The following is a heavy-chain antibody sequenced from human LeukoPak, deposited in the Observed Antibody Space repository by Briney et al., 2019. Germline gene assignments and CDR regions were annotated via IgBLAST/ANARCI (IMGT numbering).Heavy chain of an antibody. Sequence: GGSLRLSCAASGFTFGSYAMTWVRQAPGKGLEWVSTISGSGGSTYYADSVKGRFTISRDNSKNTLYLQMNSLRADDTAVYYCAKGTTTGYYYDSSGYYYFDYWGQGTLVTVSS. CDR2: ISGSGGST. D-gene: IGHD3-22*01. CDR1: GFTFGSYA. CDR3: AKGTTTGYYYDSSGYYYFDY. J-gene: IGHJ4*02. V-gene: IGHV3-23*01.